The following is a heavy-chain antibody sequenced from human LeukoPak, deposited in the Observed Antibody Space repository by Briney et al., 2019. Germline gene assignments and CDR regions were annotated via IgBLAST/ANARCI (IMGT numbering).Heavy chain of an antibody. J-gene: IGHJ4*02. CDR3: AKILYSSNIDY. CDR2: IFYTGRS. CDR1: GGSISSVSYY. D-gene: IGHD6-19*01. V-gene: IGHV4-39*07. Sequence: PSETLSLTCTVSGGSISSVSYYWGWIRQPPGKGLECIGSIFYTGRSYYNPSLKRRVTISVDTSKNQFSLKLSSVTAADTAVYYCAKILYSSNIDYWGQGTLVTVSS.